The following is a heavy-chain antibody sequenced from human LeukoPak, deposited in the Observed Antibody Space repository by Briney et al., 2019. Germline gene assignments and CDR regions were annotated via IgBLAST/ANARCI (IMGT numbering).Heavy chain of an antibody. CDR3: ARGPYYYDSSGYYKEDYYYYMDV. V-gene: IGHV1-18*01. CDR2: ISAYNGNT. CDR1: GYTFTSYG. D-gene: IGHD3-22*01. J-gene: IGHJ6*03. Sequence: ASVKVSCKASGYTFTSYGISWVRQAPGQGLEWMGWISAYNGNTNYAQKLQGRVTMTTDTSTSTAYMELRSLRSDDTAVYYCARGPYYYDSSGYYKEDYYYYMDVWGKGTTVTVSS.